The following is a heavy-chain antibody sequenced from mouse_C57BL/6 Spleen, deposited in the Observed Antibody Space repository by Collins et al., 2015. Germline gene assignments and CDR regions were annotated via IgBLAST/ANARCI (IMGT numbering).Heavy chain of an antibody. CDR2: IDPSDSYT. J-gene: IGHJ3*01. D-gene: IGHD2-4*01. Sequence: QVQLQQPGAELVKPGASVKLSCKASGYTFTSYWMHWVKQRPGQGLEWIGEIDPSDSYTNYNQKFKGKATLTVDKSSSTAYMQLSSLTSEDSAVCYCARSLYDYGAYWGQGTLVTVSA. CDR3: ARSLYDYGAY. V-gene: IGHV1-69*02. CDR1: GYTFTSYW.